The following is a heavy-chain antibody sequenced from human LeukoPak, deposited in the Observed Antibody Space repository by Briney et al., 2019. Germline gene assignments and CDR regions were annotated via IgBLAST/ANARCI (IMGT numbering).Heavy chain of an antibody. CDR2: SWFAGDTK. CDR1: GFTFTSYG. J-gene: IGHJ4*02. V-gene: IGHV3-30*18. Sequence: PGTPLRLSCVASGFTFTSYGIHWVRQAPGKGLEWVAVSWFAGDTKYYADSVKGRFTISRDNSKNTVYLQLNILRADDTAIYYCAKDTDDYLLDWGQGTLVTVSS. D-gene: IGHD5-12*01. CDR3: AKDTDDYLLD.